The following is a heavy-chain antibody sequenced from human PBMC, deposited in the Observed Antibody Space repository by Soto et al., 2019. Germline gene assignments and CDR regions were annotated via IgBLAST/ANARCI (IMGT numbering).Heavy chain of an antibody. V-gene: IGHV5-10-1*01. CDR3: ARHESRITMVRGVIVDWFDR. CDR1: GYSFTSYW. J-gene: IGHJ5*02. Sequence: GESLKISCKGSGYSFTSYWISWVRQMPGKGLEWMGRIDPSDSYTNYSPSFQGHVTISADKSISTAYLQWSSLKASDTAMYYCARHESRITMVRGVIVDWFDRWGQGTLVTVAS. D-gene: IGHD3-10*01. CDR2: IDPSDSYT.